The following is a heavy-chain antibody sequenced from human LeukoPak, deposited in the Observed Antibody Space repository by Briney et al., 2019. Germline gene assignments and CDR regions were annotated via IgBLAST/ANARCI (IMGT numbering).Heavy chain of an antibody. CDR3: ARLIGGGPNYYGMDV. V-gene: IGHV5-51*01. J-gene: IGHJ6*02. CDR2: IYPGDSDT. CDR1: GYSFTGYW. D-gene: IGHD3-10*01. Sequence: GESLKISCKVSGYSFTGYWIGWVRRMPGKGLEWMGIIYPGDSDTRYSPSFQGQVSISADRSINTAYLQWSSLKASDTAMYYCARLIGGGPNYYGMDVWGQGTTVTVPS.